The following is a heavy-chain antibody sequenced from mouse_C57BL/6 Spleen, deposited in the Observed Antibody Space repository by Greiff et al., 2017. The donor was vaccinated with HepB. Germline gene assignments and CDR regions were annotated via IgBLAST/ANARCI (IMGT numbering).Heavy chain of an antibody. CDR1: GYSITSGYS. D-gene: IGHD2-12*01. J-gene: IGHJ4*01. Sequence: EVKLLESGPGLVNPSQSLSLTCSVTGYSITSGYSWNWFRQFPGNKLEWMGYISYDGSNNYNPSLKNRISITRDTSKNQFFLKLNSVTTEVTATYYCASYDRFYYAMGYWGQVPSVTVSS. CDR3: ASYDRFYYAMGY. V-gene: IGHV3-6*01. CDR2: ISYDGSN.